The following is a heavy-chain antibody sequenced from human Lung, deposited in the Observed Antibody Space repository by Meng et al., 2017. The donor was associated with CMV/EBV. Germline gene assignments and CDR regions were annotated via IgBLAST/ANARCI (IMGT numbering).Heavy chain of an antibody. Sequence: SLKISCAASGFTFDDYAMHWVRQAPGKGLEWVSGISWNSGSIGYADPVKGRFTISRDNAKNSLYLQMNSLRAEDTALYYCAKDISSGWTTGPFDYWGQGXLVTVSS. CDR2: ISWNSGSI. D-gene: IGHD6-19*01. V-gene: IGHV3-9*01. CDR3: AKDISSGWTTGPFDY. CDR1: GFTFDDYA. J-gene: IGHJ4*02.